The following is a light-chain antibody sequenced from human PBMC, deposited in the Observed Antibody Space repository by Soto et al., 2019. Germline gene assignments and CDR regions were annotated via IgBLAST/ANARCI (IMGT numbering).Light chain of an antibody. CDR2: GAY. Sequence: EIVMTQSPATLSVSPGERATLSCRASQSVSSNLAWDQQKPGQAPRLLIYGAYTRATGIPARFSGSGSGTEFKLTISSLQSEDFAVYYCQQYNNWPPWTFGQGTKVEIK. J-gene: IGKJ1*01. V-gene: IGKV3-15*01. CDR1: QSVSSN. CDR3: QQYNNWPPWT.